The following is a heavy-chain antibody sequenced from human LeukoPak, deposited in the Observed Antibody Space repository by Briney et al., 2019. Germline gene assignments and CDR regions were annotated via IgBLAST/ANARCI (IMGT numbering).Heavy chain of an antibody. J-gene: IGHJ6*02. CDR2: IDPSDSYS. D-gene: IGHD5-18*01. V-gene: IGHV5-10-1*01. CDR3: ARLGDSYGYGYGMDV. Sequence: AASLKISCKGSGYRSTSYWISWVRQMPGKGLEWMGTIDPSDSYSNYRPSFQGHVTISADKSITTAYLQWSSLKASATAMYYCARLGDSYGYGYGMDVWGQGTTVTVSS. CDR1: GYRSTSYW.